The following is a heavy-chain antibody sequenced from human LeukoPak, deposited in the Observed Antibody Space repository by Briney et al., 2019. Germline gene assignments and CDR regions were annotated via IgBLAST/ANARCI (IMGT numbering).Heavy chain of an antibody. Sequence: RTSETLSLTCTVSGGSISSYHWSWIRQPPGKGLEWIGYIYYSGSTNYNPSLKSRVTISVDTSKNQFSLKLSSVTAADTAVYYCARGEVGPLDYYYYMDVWGKGTTVTVSS. V-gene: IGHV4-59*01. CDR1: GGSISSYH. CDR3: ARGEVGPLDYYYYMDV. J-gene: IGHJ6*03. CDR2: IYYSGST. D-gene: IGHD3-10*01.